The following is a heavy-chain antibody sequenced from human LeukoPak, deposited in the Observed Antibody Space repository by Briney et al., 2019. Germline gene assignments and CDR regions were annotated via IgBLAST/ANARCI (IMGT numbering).Heavy chain of an antibody. J-gene: IGHJ5*02. Sequence: ASVKVSCKASGGTFSSYAISWVRQAPGQGLEWMGWISAYNGNTNYAQKLQGRVTMTTDTSTSTAYMELRSLRSDDTAVYYCAREIYYGSGSHKNWFDPWGQGTLVTVSS. CDR3: AREIYYGSGSHKNWFDP. D-gene: IGHD3-10*01. CDR2: ISAYNGNT. V-gene: IGHV1-18*01. CDR1: GGTFSSYA.